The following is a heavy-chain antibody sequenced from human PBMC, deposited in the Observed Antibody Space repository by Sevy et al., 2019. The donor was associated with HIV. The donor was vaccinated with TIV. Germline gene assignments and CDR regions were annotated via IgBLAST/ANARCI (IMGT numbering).Heavy chain of an antibody. Sequence: SQTLSLTCTVSGGSISSSTYYWGWIRQPPGKGLEWIASIYYSGSTYYNVSLESRVTISVDMSKNQVSLRLSSVTAADTAVYYCARHGGIAVATLDYWGQGTLVTVSS. D-gene: IGHD6-19*01. CDR1: GGSISSSTYY. J-gene: IGHJ4*02. CDR2: IYYSGST. CDR3: ARHGGIAVATLDY. V-gene: IGHV4-39*01.